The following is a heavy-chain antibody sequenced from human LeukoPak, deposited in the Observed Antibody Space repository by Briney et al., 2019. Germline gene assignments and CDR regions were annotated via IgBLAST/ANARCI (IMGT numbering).Heavy chain of an antibody. D-gene: IGHD6-19*01. V-gene: IGHV4-34*01. CDR3: ARVRQWLVGGPFDY. Sequence: SETLSLNCSVYGGSFSGYYWSWIRPPPGKGLVWIGEISRSGSTNYNPSLKSRVTISVDTSKNQFSLKLSSVTAADTAVYYCARVRQWLVGGPFDYCGQGTLVTVSS. CDR1: GGSFSGYY. CDR2: ISRSGST. J-gene: IGHJ4*02.